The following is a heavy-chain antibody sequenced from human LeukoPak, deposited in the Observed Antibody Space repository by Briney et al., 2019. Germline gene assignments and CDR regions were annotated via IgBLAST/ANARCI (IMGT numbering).Heavy chain of an antibody. CDR1: GFTFSSYW. V-gene: IGHV3-7*03. D-gene: IGHD6-19*01. J-gene: IGHJ4*02. Sequence: GVSLRLSYAASGFTFSSYWMSWVRQAPGKGLEWVANIKQDGSEKYYVDSVKGRFTISRDNAKNSLYLQMNSLRAEDTAVYYCARDGPYSSYDYWGQGTLVTVSS. CDR2: IKQDGSEK. CDR3: ARDGPYSSYDY.